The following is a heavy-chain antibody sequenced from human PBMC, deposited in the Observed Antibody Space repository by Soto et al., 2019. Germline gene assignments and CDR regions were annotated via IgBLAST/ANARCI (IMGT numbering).Heavy chain of an antibody. Sequence: EVQLVESGGGLVQPGVSLRLSCAASGCTFRTYWMHWVRQAPGKGLVWVSGINSDGSSTHHADSVKGRITISRDNAKNTLYLQMNSLRPEDTAVYYCSRGGLHTPYYYAMDVWGQGTTVTVSS. V-gene: IGHV3-74*01. CDR2: INSDGSST. J-gene: IGHJ6*02. CDR3: SRGGLHTPYYYAMDV. CDR1: GCTFRTYW. D-gene: IGHD2-2*02.